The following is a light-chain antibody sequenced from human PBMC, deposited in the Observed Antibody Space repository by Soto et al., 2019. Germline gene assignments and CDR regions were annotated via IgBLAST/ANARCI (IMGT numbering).Light chain of an antibody. CDR1: QSVSSSY. J-gene: IGKJ5*01. V-gene: IGKV3-20*01. CDR2: HAS. CDR3: QQYSRSPIT. Sequence: EIVLTQSPGTLSLSPGERATLSCRASQSVSSSYLAWYQQRPGQAPRLLIYHASSRATGIPDMFSGSGSGTDFTLTISRLEPEDFAVYYCQQYSRSPITFGQGTRLEIK.